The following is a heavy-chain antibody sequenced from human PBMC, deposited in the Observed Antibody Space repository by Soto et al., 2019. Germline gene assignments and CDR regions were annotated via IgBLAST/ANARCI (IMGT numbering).Heavy chain of an antibody. CDR1: GFTFSSYE. D-gene: IGHD6-19*01. Sequence: PGGSLRLSCAASGFTFSSYEMNWVRQAPGKGLEWVSYISSSGSTIYYADSVKGRFTISRDNAKNSLYLQMNSLRAEDTAVYYCASDRAGIAVAGIGVAFDYWGQGTLVTVSS. CDR3: ASDRAGIAVAGIGVAFDY. V-gene: IGHV3-48*03. CDR2: ISSSGSTI. J-gene: IGHJ4*02.